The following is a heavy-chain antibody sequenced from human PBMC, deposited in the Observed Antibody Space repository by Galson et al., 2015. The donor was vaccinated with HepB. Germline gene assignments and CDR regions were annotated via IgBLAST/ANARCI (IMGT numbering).Heavy chain of an antibody. Sequence: SLRLSCAASGFTFSSYAIHWVRQAPGKGLEWVALISIGGSSEYYADSVKGRFTVSRDNSKNTLYLQMNSPRTEDTALYYCARGIRYSSGWHYFDYWGQGTLVTVSS. J-gene: IGHJ4*02. CDR2: ISIGGSSE. V-gene: IGHV3-30-3*01. CDR1: GFTFSSYA. D-gene: IGHD6-19*01. CDR3: ARGIRYSSGWHYFDY.